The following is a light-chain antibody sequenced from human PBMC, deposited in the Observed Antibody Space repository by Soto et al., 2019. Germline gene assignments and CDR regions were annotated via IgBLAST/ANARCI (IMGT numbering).Light chain of an antibody. CDR3: QQGTDWHPGT. CDR2: DAS. V-gene: IGKV3-11*01. CDR1: QSVSTF. Sequence: EILFTQSPATLSLSPGERATLSCRASQSVSTFLAWYQHKPGQAPRLLIYDASNRANGIPDRFRGSGSGTDFTLTLSSLEPEDFAVYYCQQGTDWHPGTFGQGTKVDIK. J-gene: IGKJ1*01.